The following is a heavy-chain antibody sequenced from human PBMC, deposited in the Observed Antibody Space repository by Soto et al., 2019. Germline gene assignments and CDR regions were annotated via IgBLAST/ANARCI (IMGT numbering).Heavy chain of an antibody. V-gene: IGHV3-33*01. D-gene: IGHD3-9*01. CDR2: IWYDGSNK. CDR1: GFTFSSYG. J-gene: IGHJ6*02. Sequence: GGSLRLSCAASGFTFSSYGMHWVRQAPGKGLEWVAVIWYDGSNKYYADSVKGRFTISRDNSKNTLYLQMNSLRAEDTAVYYCARDGDYYDILTGYYNDESKYYGMDVWGQGTTVTVSS. CDR3: ARDGDYYDILTGYYNDESKYYGMDV.